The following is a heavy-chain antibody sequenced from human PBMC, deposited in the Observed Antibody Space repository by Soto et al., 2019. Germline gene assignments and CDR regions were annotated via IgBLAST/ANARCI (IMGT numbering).Heavy chain of an antibody. CDR3: ATHKDGYNSGNIDY. CDR2: ISSSGSTI. D-gene: IGHD5-12*01. V-gene: IGHV3-11*01. Sequence: PGRSLRLSCAASGFTFSDYYMSWIRQAPGKGLEWVSYISSSGSTIYYADSVKGRFTISRDNAKNSLYLQMNSLRAKDTAVYYCATHKDGYNSGNIDYWGQGTLVTVSS. J-gene: IGHJ4*02. CDR1: GFTFSDYY.